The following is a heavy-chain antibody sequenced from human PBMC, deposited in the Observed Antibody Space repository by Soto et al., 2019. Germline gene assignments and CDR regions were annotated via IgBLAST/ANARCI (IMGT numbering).Heavy chain of an antibody. V-gene: IGHV1-69*01. J-gene: IGHJ6*02. CDR2: IIPIFGTA. Sequence: QVQLVQSGAEVQKPGSSVKVSCKASGGTFSSYAISWVRQAPGQGLEWMGGIIPIFGTANYAQKFQGRVTITADESTSTAYMELSSLRSEDTAVYYCARTGRVDTAMVNYYYYGMDVWGQGTTVTVSS. D-gene: IGHD5-18*01. CDR1: GGTFSSYA. CDR3: ARTGRVDTAMVNYYYYGMDV.